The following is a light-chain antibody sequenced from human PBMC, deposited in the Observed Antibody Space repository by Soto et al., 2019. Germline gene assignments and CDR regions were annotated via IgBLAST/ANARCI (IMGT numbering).Light chain of an antibody. CDR3: CSYAGSYSYA. Sequence: SWSPGQSVTISCTGTSSDVGGFNSVSWYQQHPGKAPKLMIYDVNKRPSGVPDRFSGSKSGSTASLTISGLQAEDEADYYCCSYAGSYSYAFATGTKVTVL. CDR1: SSDVGGFNS. J-gene: IGLJ1*01. CDR2: DVN. V-gene: IGLV2-11*03.